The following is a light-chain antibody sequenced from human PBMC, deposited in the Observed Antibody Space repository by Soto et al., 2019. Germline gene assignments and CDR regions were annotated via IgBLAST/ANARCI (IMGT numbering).Light chain of an antibody. CDR3: QQYNSYPWT. Sequence: DIQMPQTPSTLSGSVGETVTVTCRASQSISSWLAWYQQKPGKAPKLLIYDASSLESGVPSRFSGSGSGTEFTLTISSLQPDDFATYYCQQYNSYPWTLGQ. CDR1: QSISSW. V-gene: IGKV1-5*01. CDR2: DAS. J-gene: IGKJ1*01.